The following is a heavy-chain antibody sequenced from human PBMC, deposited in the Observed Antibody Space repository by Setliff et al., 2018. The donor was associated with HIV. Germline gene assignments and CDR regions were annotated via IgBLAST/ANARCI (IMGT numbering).Heavy chain of an antibody. CDR2: IYYFGAT. CDR1: GDSIRSRSFY. Sequence: NPSETLSLTCNVSGDSIRSRSFYWGWIRQPPGTGLEWIGSIYYFGATYYNPSLKSRASISLDTSENHFSLKLYSVTAADTAVYYCVGGFWSGPLFDPWGRGTLVTVSS. V-gene: IGHV4-39*02. D-gene: IGHD3-3*01. J-gene: IGHJ5*01. CDR3: VGGFWSGPLFDP.